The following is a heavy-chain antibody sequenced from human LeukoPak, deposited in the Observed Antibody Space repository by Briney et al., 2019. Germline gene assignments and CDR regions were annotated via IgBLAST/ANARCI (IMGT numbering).Heavy chain of an antibody. Sequence: GGSLRLSCAASEFTFNKYWMHWVRQAPGKGLVWVSRINGDGTRTDYVDSVKGRFTISRDNAKNTVNLQMNSLREEDTAVYYCVRETDCTGGSCYLSHWFDPWGQGTLVTVSS. CDR3: VRETDCTGGSCYLSHWFDP. CDR1: EFTFNKYW. D-gene: IGHD2-15*01. CDR2: INGDGTRT. J-gene: IGHJ5*02. V-gene: IGHV3-74*01.